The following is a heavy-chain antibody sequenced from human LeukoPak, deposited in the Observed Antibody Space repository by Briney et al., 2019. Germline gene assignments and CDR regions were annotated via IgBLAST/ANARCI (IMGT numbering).Heavy chain of an antibody. D-gene: IGHD2-15*01. CDR3: ARKGIVFPPDV. V-gene: IGHV3-48*04. CDR2: ISSSSSTI. CDR1: GFTFSSYS. Sequence: PGGSLRLSCAASGFTFSSYSMNWVRQAPGKGLEWVSYISSSSSTIYYADSVKGRFTISRDNAKNSLYLQMNSLRAEDAALYHCARKGIVFPPDVWGQGTTVTVSS. J-gene: IGHJ6*02.